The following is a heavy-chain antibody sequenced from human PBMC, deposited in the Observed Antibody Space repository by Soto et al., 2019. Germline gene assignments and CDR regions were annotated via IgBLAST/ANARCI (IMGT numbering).Heavy chain of an antibody. CDR1: GESFIGYY. V-gene: IGHV4-34*01. CDR2: INHGGIT. J-gene: IGHJ5*02. Sequence: QVHLQQWGAGLLKPSETLSLTCAVYGESFIGYYWTWIRQSPGKVLEWIGEINHGGITNYNPSLKSRVTISINTSKNQFSLKLTSVTAAETSVYYCARTDIVTTNWFDPWGQGTLVTVSS. D-gene: IGHD5-12*01. CDR3: ARTDIVTTNWFDP.